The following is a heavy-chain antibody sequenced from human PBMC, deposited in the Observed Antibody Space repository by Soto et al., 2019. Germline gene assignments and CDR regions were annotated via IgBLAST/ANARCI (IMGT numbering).Heavy chain of an antibody. CDR1: GFTFSSYS. D-gene: IGHD3-10*01. J-gene: IGHJ5*02. CDR2: ISSSSSYI. CDR3: ARDTYYYGSGSYSP. Sequence: EVQLVESGGGLVKPGGSLRLSCAASGFTFSSYSMNWVRQAPGKGLEWGSSISSSSSYIYYADSVKGRFTISRDNAKNSLYLQMNRLRAEDTAVYYCARDTYYYGSGSYSPWGQGTLVTVSS. V-gene: IGHV3-21*01.